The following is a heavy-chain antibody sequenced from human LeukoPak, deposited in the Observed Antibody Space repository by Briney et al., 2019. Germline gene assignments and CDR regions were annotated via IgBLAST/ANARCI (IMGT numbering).Heavy chain of an antibody. CDR3: AAPVADYYDSSGYELSG. Sequence: AAVTVSCKASGYTFTSYDINWVRQATGQGLGWMGWMNPNSGNTGYAQKFQGRVTMTTNTSISTAYMELSSLISEDTAVYYCAAPVADYYDSSGYELSGWGQGTLVTVSS. J-gene: IGHJ4*02. D-gene: IGHD3-22*01. V-gene: IGHV1-8*01. CDR1: GYTFTSYD. CDR2: MNPNSGNT.